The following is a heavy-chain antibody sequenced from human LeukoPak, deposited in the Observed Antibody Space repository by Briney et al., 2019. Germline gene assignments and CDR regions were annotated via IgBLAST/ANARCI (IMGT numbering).Heavy chain of an antibody. D-gene: IGHD3-22*01. V-gene: IGHV4-30-2*01. Sequence: SQTLSLTCTVSGDPISRGSFSWTWIRQAPGKGLEWIGYIYPRGSTYYNPSLKSRVTISVDRSKNQFSLKLSSVTAADTAVYYCARGDSSGYGAFDIWGQGTMVTVSS. CDR2: IYPRGST. CDR1: GDPISRGSFS. J-gene: IGHJ3*02. CDR3: ARGDSSGYGAFDI.